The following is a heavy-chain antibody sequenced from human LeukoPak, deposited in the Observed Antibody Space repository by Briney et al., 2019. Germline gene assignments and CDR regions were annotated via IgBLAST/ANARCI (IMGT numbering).Heavy chain of an antibody. V-gene: IGHV1-2*02. CDR3: AREAGATYYYYYYMDV. J-gene: IGHJ6*03. CDR1: GYTFTGYY. Sequence: GASVKVSCKASGYTFTGYYMHWVRQAPGQGLEWMGWINPNSGGTNYAQKFQGRVTMTRDTSISTAYMELSRLRSDDTAVYYCAREAGATYYYYYYMDVWAKGTTVTVSS. D-gene: IGHD1-26*01. CDR2: INPNSGGT.